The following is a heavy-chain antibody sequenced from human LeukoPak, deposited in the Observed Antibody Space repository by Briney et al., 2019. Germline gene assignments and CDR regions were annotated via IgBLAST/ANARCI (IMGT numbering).Heavy chain of an antibody. V-gene: IGHV4-34*01. Sequence: PSETLSLTCAVYGGSFSGYYWSWIRRPPGKGLEWIGEINHSGSTNYNPSLKSRVTISVDTSKNQFSLKLSSVTAADTAVYYCARSYYDFWSGYSNWFDPWGQGTLVTVSS. CDR1: GGSFSGYY. CDR3: ARSYYDFWSGYSNWFDP. CDR2: INHSGST. J-gene: IGHJ5*02. D-gene: IGHD3-3*01.